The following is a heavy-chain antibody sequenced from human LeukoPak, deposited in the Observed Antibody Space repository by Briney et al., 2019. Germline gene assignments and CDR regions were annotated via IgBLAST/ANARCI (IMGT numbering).Heavy chain of an antibody. CDR2: ISGSGGST. CDR3: VRSPISSSRFPFDY. V-gene: IGHV3-23*01. J-gene: IGHJ4*02. D-gene: IGHD6-6*01. Sequence: AGGSLRLSCAASGFTFNCYAMSWVRQAPGKGLEWVSAISGSGGSTYYADSVKGRFTISRDNSKNTLYLQMNSLRAEDTAVYYCVRSPISSSRFPFDYWGQGTLVTVSS. CDR1: GFTFNCYA.